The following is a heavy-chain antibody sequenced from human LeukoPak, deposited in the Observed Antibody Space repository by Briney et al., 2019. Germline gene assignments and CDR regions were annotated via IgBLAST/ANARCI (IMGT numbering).Heavy chain of an antibody. CDR3: AREGGRYCSSTSCYLYY. Sequence: ASVKVSCKASGYTFTGYYMHWVRQAPGQGLEWMGWINPNSGGTNYAQKFQGRVTMPRDTSISTAYMELSRLRSDDTAVYYCAREGGRYCSSTSCYLYYWGQGTLVTVSS. D-gene: IGHD2-2*01. V-gene: IGHV1-2*02. CDR1: GYTFTGYY. CDR2: INPNSGGT. J-gene: IGHJ4*02.